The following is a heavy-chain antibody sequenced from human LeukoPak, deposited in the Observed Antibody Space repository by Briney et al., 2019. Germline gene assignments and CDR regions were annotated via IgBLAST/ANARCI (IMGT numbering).Heavy chain of an antibody. V-gene: IGHV4-59*12. J-gene: IGHJ5*02. CDR1: GGSISSYS. CDR3: ARVGRVATIRGRRADWFDP. CDR2: IYYSGGT. Sequence: SETLSLTCTVSGGSISSYSWSWIRQPPGKGLEWIGYIYYSGGTNSNPSLKRRVTISVDTSNNQFSLKLSSVTAADTAVYYCARVGRVATIRGRRADWFDPWGQGTLVTVSS. D-gene: IGHD5-12*01.